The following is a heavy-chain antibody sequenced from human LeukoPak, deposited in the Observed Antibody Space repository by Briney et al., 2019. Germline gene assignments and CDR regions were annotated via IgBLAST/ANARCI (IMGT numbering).Heavy chain of an antibody. V-gene: IGHV3-48*01. CDR2: ISSSSSTI. CDR1: GFTFSSYS. J-gene: IGHJ4*02. CDR3: AREPNYYDSSGYYYYFDY. D-gene: IGHD3-22*01. Sequence: GGSLRLSCAASGFTFSSYSMNWVRQAPGKGLEWVSYISSSSSTIYYADSVKGRFTISRDNAKNSLYLQMNRLRAEDTAVYYCAREPNYYDSSGYYYYFDYWGQGTLVTVSS.